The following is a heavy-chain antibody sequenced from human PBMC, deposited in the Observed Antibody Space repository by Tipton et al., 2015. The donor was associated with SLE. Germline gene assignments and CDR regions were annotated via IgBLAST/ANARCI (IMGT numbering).Heavy chain of an antibody. D-gene: IGHD3-10*01. J-gene: IGHJ5*02. CDR2: IYHSGST. CDR1: GGSISSYY. CDR3: ARHVTYYGSGRVWFDP. Sequence: TLSLTCTVSGGSISSYYWSWIRQPPGKGLEWIGYIYHSGSTNYNPSLKSRVTISVDTSKNQFSLKLSSVTAADTAVYYCARHVTYYGSGRVWFDPWGQGTLVTVSS. V-gene: IGHV4-59*08.